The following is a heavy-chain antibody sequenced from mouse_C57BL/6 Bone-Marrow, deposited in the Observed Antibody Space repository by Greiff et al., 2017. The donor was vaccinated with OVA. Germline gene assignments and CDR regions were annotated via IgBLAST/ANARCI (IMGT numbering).Heavy chain of an antibody. CDR1: GYTFTSYW. V-gene: IGHV1-61*01. J-gene: IGHJ3*01. CDR3: ATNYYGSSYGFAY. D-gene: IGHD1-1*01. Sequence: VQLQQSGAELARPGASVKLSCKASGYTFTSYWMDWVKQRPGQGLEWIGNIYPSDSETHYNQKFKDKATLTVDKSSSTAYMQLSSLTSEDSAVYYCATNYYGSSYGFAYWGQGTLVTVSA. CDR2: IYPSDSET.